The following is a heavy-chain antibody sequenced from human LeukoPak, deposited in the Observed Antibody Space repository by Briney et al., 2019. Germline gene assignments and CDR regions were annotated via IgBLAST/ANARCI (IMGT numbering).Heavy chain of an antibody. J-gene: IGHJ4*02. CDR2: TDTSGVIT. CDR1: GFTFSNSG. Sequence: PGGSLRLSCAASGFTFSNSGMNWVRQAPGKGLEWVSVTDTSGVITYYTDSVKGRFTISRDNSKNTLNLQMDSLRVEDTAVYYCAKGDTGVIRRYYLDSWGQGTLVTVSS. D-gene: IGHD5-18*01. V-gene: IGHV3-23*05. CDR3: AKGDTGVIRRYYLDS.